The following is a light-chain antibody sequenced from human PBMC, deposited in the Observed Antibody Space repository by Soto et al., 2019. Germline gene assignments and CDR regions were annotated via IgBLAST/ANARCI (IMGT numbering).Light chain of an antibody. CDR3: QQSYSTPPT. V-gene: IGKV1-39*01. CDR1: QSISSY. Sequence: DIQMTQSPSSLSASVGDRVTITCRASQSISSYLNWYQQKPGKAPKLLIYAASSLQSGVPSRFRGRGSGTDFTLSISRLQPEDFATYYCQQSYSTPPTFGGGTKVEIK. CDR2: AAS. J-gene: IGKJ4*01.